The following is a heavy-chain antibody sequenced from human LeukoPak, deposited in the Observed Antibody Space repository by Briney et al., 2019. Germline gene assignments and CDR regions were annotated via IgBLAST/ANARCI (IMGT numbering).Heavy chain of an antibody. Sequence: ASVKVSCRASGYTFTGYYMSWVRQAPGQGLEWMGWINPDSGGTHYAQNFQGWVTMTRDTSISTAYMELNRLRSDDTAVYYCARGTLTAPRSAFYIWGQGTIVTLSS. V-gene: IGHV1-2*04. CDR1: GYTFTGYY. J-gene: IGHJ3*02. CDR2: INPDSGGT. D-gene: IGHD1-14*01. CDR3: ARGTLTAPRSAFYI.